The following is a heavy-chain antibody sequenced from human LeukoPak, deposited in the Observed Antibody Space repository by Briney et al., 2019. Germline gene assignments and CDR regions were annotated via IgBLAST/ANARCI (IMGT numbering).Heavy chain of an antibody. J-gene: IGHJ6*02. D-gene: IGHD2-15*01. Sequence: GGPLRLPCEASGFTFSDYYMSGIRQARGRGREWVSYISSSGSTIYYADSVKGRFTISRDNAKNSLYLQMNSLRAEDTAVYYCARDNLDIVGSHIYYYYGMDVWGQGTTVTVSS. CDR1: GFTFSDYY. CDR2: ISSSGSTI. CDR3: ARDNLDIVGSHIYYYYGMDV. V-gene: IGHV3-11*01.